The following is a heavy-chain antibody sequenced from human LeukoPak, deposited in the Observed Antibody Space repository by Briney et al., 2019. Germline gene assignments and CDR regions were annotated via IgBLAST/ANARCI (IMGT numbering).Heavy chain of an antibody. CDR3: ARSGYDSLSLYFYSMDV. CDR2: ISAYNGST. J-gene: IGHJ6*02. CDR1: GYTFTSYG. V-gene: IGHV1-18*01. Sequence: GASVKVSCKASGYTFTSYGISWVRQAPGQGLEWMGWISAYNGSTNYAQKLQGRVTMTTDTSTSTAYMELRSLRSDDTAVYCCARSGYDSLSLYFYSMDVWGQGTTVTVSS. D-gene: IGHD5-12*01.